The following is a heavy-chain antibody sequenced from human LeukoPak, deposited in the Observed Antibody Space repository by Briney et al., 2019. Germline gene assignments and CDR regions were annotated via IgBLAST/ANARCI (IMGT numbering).Heavy chain of an antibody. D-gene: IGHD6-6*01. CDR3: ARSSIAARPGYL. J-gene: IGHJ4*02. Sequence: SVKVSCKASGGTFSSYAISWVRQAPGQGLEWMGGIIPIFGTANYAQKFQGRVTTTADESTSTAYMELSSLRSDDTAVYYCARSSIAARPGYLWGQGTLVTVSS. V-gene: IGHV1-69*01. CDR1: GGTFSSYA. CDR2: IIPIFGTA.